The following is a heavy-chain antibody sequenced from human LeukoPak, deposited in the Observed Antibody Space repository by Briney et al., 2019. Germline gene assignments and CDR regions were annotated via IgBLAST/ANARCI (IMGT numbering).Heavy chain of an antibody. J-gene: IGHJ4*02. Sequence: SETLSLTCVVSGYSISHGYWWSWVRQSPGKRLEWIAEILRDGSTNYNPSLKSRVTISVDTSKNQFSLKLTSVTAADTAIYYCARNAAYCLDCWGQGTLVTVSS. CDR3: ARNAAYCLDC. CDR1: GYSISHGYW. CDR2: ILRDGST. D-gene: IGHD2-15*01. V-gene: IGHV4-4*02.